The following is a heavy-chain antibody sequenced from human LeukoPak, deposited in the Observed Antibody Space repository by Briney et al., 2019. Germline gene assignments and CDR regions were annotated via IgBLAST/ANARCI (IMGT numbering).Heavy chain of an antibody. CDR2: INPNSGGT. Sequence: ASVKVSCKASGYTFSDYYMHWVRQAPGQGLEWMGWINPNSGGTSYAQNFQGRVTMTRDTSINTAYMELSRLRSDDTAVYYCARGSTMVRGVIGAFDIWGQGTMVIVSS. CDR1: GYTFSDYY. CDR3: ARGSTMVRGVIGAFDI. D-gene: IGHD3-10*01. J-gene: IGHJ3*02. V-gene: IGHV1-2*02.